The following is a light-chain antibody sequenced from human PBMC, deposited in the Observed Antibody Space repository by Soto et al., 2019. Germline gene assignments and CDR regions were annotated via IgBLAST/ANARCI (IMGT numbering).Light chain of an antibody. CDR2: SND. CDR1: SSNIGTNT. CDR3: ATWDDSVNGVV. V-gene: IGLV1-44*01. Sequence: SVLTQPPSASGTPGQRVSISCSGGSSNIGTNTVNWYQHLPGTAPKLLIFSNDERPSGVPDRFSGSKSGTSASLAISGLQSDDEADYYCATWDDSVNGVVFGGGTKVTVL. J-gene: IGLJ2*01.